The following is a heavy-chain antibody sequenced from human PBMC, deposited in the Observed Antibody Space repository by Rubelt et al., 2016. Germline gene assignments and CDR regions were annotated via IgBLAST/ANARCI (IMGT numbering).Heavy chain of an antibody. CDR3: ARDTRYSSSSNFDY. D-gene: IGHD6-13*01. V-gene: IGHV1-69*09. CDR2: IIPILGIA. Sequence: QVQLVQSGAEVKKPGASVKVSCKASGYTFTSYYMHWVRQAPGQGLEWMGRIIPILGIANYAQKFQGRVTITADKSTSTAYMELSSLRSEDTAVYCCARDTRYSSSSNFDYWGQGTLVTVSS. CDR1: GYTFTSYY. J-gene: IGHJ4*02.